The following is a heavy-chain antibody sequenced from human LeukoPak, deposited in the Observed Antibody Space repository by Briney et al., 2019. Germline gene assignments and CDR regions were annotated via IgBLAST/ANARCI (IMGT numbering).Heavy chain of an antibody. D-gene: IGHD3-10*01. CDR1: GGSISRGGYS. CDR2: IYHSGST. Sequence: SQTLSLTCAVSGGSISRGGYSWSGIRQPPGKRLEWIGYIYHSGSTYYNPSVKSRVTISVARSNNPFSLKLSSVTAADTAVYYCAASYSYGSGSAVAAFDIWGQGTMVTVSS. J-gene: IGHJ3*02. V-gene: IGHV4-30-2*01. CDR3: AASYSYGSGSAVAAFDI.